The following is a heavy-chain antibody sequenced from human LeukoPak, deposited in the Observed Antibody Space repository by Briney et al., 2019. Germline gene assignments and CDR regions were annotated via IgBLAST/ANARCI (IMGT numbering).Heavy chain of an antibody. D-gene: IGHD2-15*01. CDR3: AKVVVVAAIGWFDP. CDR2: ISYDGSNK. J-gene: IGHJ5*02. CDR1: GFTFSSYG. Sequence: PGGSLRLSCAASGFTFSSYGMHWVRQAPGKGLEWVAVISYDGSNKYYADSVKGRFTISRDNSKNTLYLQMNSLRAEDTAVYYCAKVVVVAAIGWFDPWGQGTLVTVSS. V-gene: IGHV3-30*18.